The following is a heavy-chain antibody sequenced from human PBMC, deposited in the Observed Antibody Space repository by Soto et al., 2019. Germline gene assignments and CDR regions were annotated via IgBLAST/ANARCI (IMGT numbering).Heavy chain of an antibody. CDR2: ISGGGDRT. CDR3: ARKVFGSTSRPDWWYFDL. V-gene: IGHV3-23*01. D-gene: IGHD2-2*01. J-gene: IGHJ2*01. Sequence: EVQLLESGGGLVQPGGSLRLSCVGSGFTFINYAMNWVRQTPGKGLEWVSTISGGGDRTFDADTVKGRFTISRDNSKNTVKLKMNSLRADDTALYYCARKVFGSTSRPDWWYFDLWGRGTLVTVSS. CDR1: GFTFINYA.